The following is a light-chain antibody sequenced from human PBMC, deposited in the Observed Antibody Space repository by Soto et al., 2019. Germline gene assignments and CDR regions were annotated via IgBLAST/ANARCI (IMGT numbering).Light chain of an antibody. Sequence: EIVLTQSPDTLSLFPGERATLSCRASQSVSSTYLSWYQQKLGQAPRLLIFGASSRATGIPDRFSGSGSGTYFTITVSRLEPEYFAAYYCQQYGSSRWTFGQGTKVEIK. J-gene: IGKJ1*01. CDR1: QSVSSTY. CDR2: GAS. V-gene: IGKV3-20*01. CDR3: QQYGSSRWT.